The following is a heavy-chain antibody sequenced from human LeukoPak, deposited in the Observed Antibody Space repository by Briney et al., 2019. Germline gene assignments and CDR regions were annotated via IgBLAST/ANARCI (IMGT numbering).Heavy chain of an antibody. CDR3: ARGLQENLAWLQAFSAFDI. J-gene: IGHJ3*02. V-gene: IGHV1-18*01. CDR2: ISAYNGNT. Sequence: GASVKVSCTASGDTFTSYGSSWVRRAPGQGLEWMGWISAYNGNTNYAQKLQGRVTMTPVTSPSTAYMELRSLRSDDTAVYYCARGLQENLAWLQAFSAFDIWGQGTMVTVSS. CDR1: GDTFTSYG. D-gene: IGHD5-12*01.